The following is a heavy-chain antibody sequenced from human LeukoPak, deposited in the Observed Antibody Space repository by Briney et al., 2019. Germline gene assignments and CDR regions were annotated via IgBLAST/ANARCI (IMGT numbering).Heavy chain of an antibody. D-gene: IGHD5-18*01. Sequence: GGSLRPSCAASGFTFSSYSMNWVRQAPGKGLEWVSSISSSSSYIYYADSVKGRFTISRDNAKNSLYLQMNSLRAEDTAVYYCARGHLAAMVDYWGQGTLVTVSS. CDR3: ARGHLAAMVDY. CDR1: GFTFSSYS. CDR2: ISSSSSYI. J-gene: IGHJ4*02. V-gene: IGHV3-21*01.